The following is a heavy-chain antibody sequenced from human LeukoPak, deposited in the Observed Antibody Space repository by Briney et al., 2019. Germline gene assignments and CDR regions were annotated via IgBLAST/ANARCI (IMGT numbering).Heavy chain of an antibody. J-gene: IGHJ4*02. Sequence: GASVKVSCKASGYTFTAYYVHWVRQAPGQGLDWMGWINPNSGVTNYAQKFQGRVTMTRDTSISTAYMGLSSLRSDDTAVYYCASGTLDSFDSWGQGTLVTVSS. CDR3: ASGTLDSFDS. V-gene: IGHV1-2*02. CDR1: GYTFTAYY. CDR2: INPNSGVT.